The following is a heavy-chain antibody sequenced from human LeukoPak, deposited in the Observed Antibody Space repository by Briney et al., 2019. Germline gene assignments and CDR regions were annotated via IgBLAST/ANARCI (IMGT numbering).Heavy chain of an antibody. CDR2: SRNKANSYST. CDR3: ARGDNYLRGNHFDY. J-gene: IGHJ4*02. Sequence: PGGSLRLSCAASGFTFSDHYMDWVRQAPGKGLEWVGRSRNKANSYSTEYAASVKGRFTFSRDDSKNSLYLQMSSLKTEDTAVYYCARGDNYLRGNHFDYWGQGTLVTVSS. V-gene: IGHV3-72*01. D-gene: IGHD4-11*01. CDR1: GFTFSDHY.